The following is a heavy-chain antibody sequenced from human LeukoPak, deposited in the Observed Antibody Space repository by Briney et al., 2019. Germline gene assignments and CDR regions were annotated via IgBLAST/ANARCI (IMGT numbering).Heavy chain of an antibody. J-gene: IGHJ3*02. V-gene: IGHV4-39*01. Sequence: SETLSLTCTVSGGSISSTSYYWGWIRQPPGKGLEWIGSIYYSGRTYYNPSLKSRVTISVDTSKKQFSLKLSSVTAADTAVYYCARAQVVADAFDIWGQGTMVTVSS. CDR1: GGSISSTSYY. CDR3: ARAQVVADAFDI. CDR2: IYYSGRT. D-gene: IGHD2-15*01.